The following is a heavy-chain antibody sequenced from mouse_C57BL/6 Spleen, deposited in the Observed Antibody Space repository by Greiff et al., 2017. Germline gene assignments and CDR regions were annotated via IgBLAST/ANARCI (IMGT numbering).Heavy chain of an antibody. CDR3: TRITTVVARYFDV. D-gene: IGHD1-1*01. CDR2: IDPEDGDT. CDR1: GFNIKDYY. Sequence: VQLKQSGAELVRPGASVKLSCTASGFNIKDYYMHWVKQRPEQGLEWIGRIDPEDGDTEYAPKFQGKATMTADTSSNTAYLQLSSLTSEDTAVYYCTRITTVVARYFDVWGTGTTVTVSS. J-gene: IGHJ1*03. V-gene: IGHV14-1*01.